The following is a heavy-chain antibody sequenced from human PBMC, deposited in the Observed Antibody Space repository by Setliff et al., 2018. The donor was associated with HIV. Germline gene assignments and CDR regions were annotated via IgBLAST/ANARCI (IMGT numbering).Heavy chain of an antibody. V-gene: IGHV4-39*01. CDR1: GGSISSSSYY. Sequence: SETLSLTCTVSGGSISSSSYYWGCIRQPPGKGLEWIGSIYYTGSANYNPSLKSRVTMSVDTSKNQFSLKLSTVTAADTAVYYCAKRTFGSGRFDPWGQGTLVTVSS. J-gene: IGHJ5*02. D-gene: IGHD3-16*01. CDR3: AKRTFGSGRFDP. CDR2: IYYTGSA.